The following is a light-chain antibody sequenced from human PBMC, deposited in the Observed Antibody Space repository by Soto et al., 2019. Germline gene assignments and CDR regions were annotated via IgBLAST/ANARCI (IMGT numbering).Light chain of an antibody. Sequence: EIVMAQSPGTLSVSPGERATLSCRASQSVSSKLAWYQQKPGQSPRLLIYGTSIRATGIPARVSGSGSGTEFTLTISDLQSGEFGVYDCQQYSNWPPFTCGQGTRLEVK. CDR2: GTS. CDR3: QQYSNWPPFT. J-gene: IGKJ5*01. CDR1: QSVSSK. V-gene: IGKV3-15*01.